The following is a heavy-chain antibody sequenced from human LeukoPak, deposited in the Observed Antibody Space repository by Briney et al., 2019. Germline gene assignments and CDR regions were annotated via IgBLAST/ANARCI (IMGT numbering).Heavy chain of an antibody. D-gene: IGHD2-21*02. Sequence: GGSLRLSCAASGFTFSSYAMHWVRQAPGKGLEWVAVISYDGSNKYYADSVKGRFTISRDDSKNTVYLQMTSLRAEDTAVYYCARDLGVTNYYFDYWGQGTLVTVSS. CDR1: GFTFSSYA. J-gene: IGHJ4*02. V-gene: IGHV3-30-3*01. CDR3: ARDLGVTNYYFDY. CDR2: ISYDGSNK.